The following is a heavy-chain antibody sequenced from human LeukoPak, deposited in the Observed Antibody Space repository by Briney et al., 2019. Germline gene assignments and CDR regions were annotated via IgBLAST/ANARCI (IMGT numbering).Heavy chain of an antibody. CDR1: GGSFSGYY. CDR3: ARGVGDFWSGYYFDY. V-gene: IGHV4-34*01. J-gene: IGHJ4*02. D-gene: IGHD3-3*01. CDR2: INHSGST. Sequence: PSETLSLTCAVYGGSFSGYYWSWIRQPPGKGLEWIGEINHSGSTNYNPSLKSRVTISVDTSKNQFSLKLSSVTAADTAVYYCARGVGDFWSGYYFDYWGQGTLVTVSS.